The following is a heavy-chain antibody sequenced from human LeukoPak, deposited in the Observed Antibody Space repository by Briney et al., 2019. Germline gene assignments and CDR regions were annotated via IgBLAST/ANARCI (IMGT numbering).Heavy chain of an antibody. V-gene: IGHV3-23*01. D-gene: IGHD6-19*01. J-gene: IGHJ4*02. Sequence: GGSLRLSCAASGFTFSSSAMSWVRQAPGKGLEWVSSISGSGSGGSTYYADSVKGRFTISRDNAENSLSLYLQMNSLRAEDTAVYYCARAGGGAVAGAYYFDYWGQGTLVTVSS. CDR3: ARAGGGAVAGAYYFDY. CDR2: ISGSGSGGST. CDR1: GFTFSSSA.